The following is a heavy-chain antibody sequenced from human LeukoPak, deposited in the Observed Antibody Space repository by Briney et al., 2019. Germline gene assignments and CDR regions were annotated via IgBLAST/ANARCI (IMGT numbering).Heavy chain of an antibody. J-gene: IGHJ3*02. Sequence: SGPALVKPTQTLTLTCTFSGFSLSTSGIRVSWIRQPPGKALEWLARIDWDDDEFYSTSLKTRLPISQDTSKNQVVLTMTNMDPVDTATYYCARDIAVAGRDAFDIWGQGTMVTVSS. D-gene: IGHD6-19*01. CDR2: IDWDDDE. CDR1: GFSLSTSGIR. CDR3: ARDIAVAGRDAFDI. V-gene: IGHV2-70*04.